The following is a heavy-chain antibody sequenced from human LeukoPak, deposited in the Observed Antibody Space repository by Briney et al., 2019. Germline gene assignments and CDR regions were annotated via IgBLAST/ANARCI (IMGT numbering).Heavy chain of an antibody. Sequence: GGSLRLSCAASGFTFSSYGMHWVRQAPGKGLEWVAVIWYDGNNKNYADSVKGRFTISRDNSKNTLYLQMNSLRAEDTAVYYCARDGYSYGSNWGYYFDYWGQGTLVTVSS. CDR1: GFTFSSYG. CDR2: IWYDGNNK. CDR3: ARDGYSYGSNWGYYFDY. J-gene: IGHJ4*02. D-gene: IGHD5-18*01. V-gene: IGHV3-33*01.